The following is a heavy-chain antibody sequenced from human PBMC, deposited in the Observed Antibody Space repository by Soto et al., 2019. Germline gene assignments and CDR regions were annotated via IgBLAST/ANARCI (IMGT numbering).Heavy chain of an antibody. J-gene: IGHJ3*02. V-gene: IGHV4-39*07. CDR1: GGSISSGCYY. CDR3: ARRRRRVGQAIAAAGTYAFDI. D-gene: IGHD6-13*01. CDR2: IYHSGST. Sequence: SETLSLSCPVSGGSISSGCYYWSWISQHPGKGLEWIGSIYHSGSTYYNPSLKSRVTISVDTSKNQFSLKLSSVTAADTAVYYCARRRRRVGQAIAAAGTYAFDIWGKGTMVTVS.